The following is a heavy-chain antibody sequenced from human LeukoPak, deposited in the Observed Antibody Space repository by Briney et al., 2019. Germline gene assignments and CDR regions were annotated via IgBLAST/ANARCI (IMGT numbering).Heavy chain of an antibody. CDR2: ISGSGGST. Sequence: GGSLRLSCAASGFTFSSYAMSWVRQAPGKGLNWVSAISGSGGSTYYADSVKGRFTISRDNSKNTLYLQVNSLRAEDTAVYYCAKASHYENSGYQYYFDYWGQGTLVTVSS. CDR1: GFTFSSYA. D-gene: IGHD3-22*01. V-gene: IGHV3-23*01. J-gene: IGHJ4*02. CDR3: AKASHYENSGYQYYFDY.